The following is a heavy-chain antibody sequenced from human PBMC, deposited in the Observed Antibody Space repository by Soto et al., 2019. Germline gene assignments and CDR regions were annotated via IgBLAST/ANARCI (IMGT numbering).Heavy chain of an antibody. D-gene: IGHD3-16*01. J-gene: IGHJ6*02. V-gene: IGHV3-15*01. Sequence: PGGSLRLSCAASGFTFSNAWMSWVRQAPGKGLEWVGRIKSKTDGGTTDYAAPVTGRFTISRDDSKNKLYLQMNSLKTEDTAVYYCWGRAVACTPVYYYYGMDIWGRGTTGTV. CDR3: WGRAVACTPVYYYYGMDI. CDR1: GFTFSNAW. CDR2: IKSKTDGGTT.